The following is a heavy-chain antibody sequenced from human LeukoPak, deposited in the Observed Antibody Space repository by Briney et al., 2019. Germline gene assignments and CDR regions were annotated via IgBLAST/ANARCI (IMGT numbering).Heavy chain of an antibody. J-gene: IGHJ5*02. V-gene: IGHV5-51*01. CDR2: IYPGDSDT. Sequence: RGESLKISCKGSGYSFTSYWIGWVRQMPGKGLEWMGIIYPGDSDTRYSPSFQGQVTISADKSISTAYLQWSSLKASDTAMYYCARLRGANRYCTSGQRNSCENWFDPWGQGTLVTVSS. CDR1: GYSFTSYW. CDR3: ARLRGANRYCTSGQRNSCENWFDP. D-gene: IGHD2-8*01.